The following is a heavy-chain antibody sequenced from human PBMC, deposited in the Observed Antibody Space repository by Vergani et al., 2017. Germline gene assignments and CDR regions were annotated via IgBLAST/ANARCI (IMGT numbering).Heavy chain of an antibody. CDR3: ARSIGYCTSGSCGPDCFGW. J-gene: IGHJ4*02. D-gene: IGHD2-15*01. Sequence: QVQLVQSGAAVKKPGASAKVSCTASGYIFKNYYMHWLRLAPGQGFQWMGVVNFVTGAATSPQKFEGRITMTRDTSTATFYMDLSSLEYEDTAIYYCARSIGYCTSGSCGPDCFGWWGQGTLVTVSS. CDR1: GYIFKNYY. V-gene: IGHV1-46*02. CDR2: VNFVTGAA.